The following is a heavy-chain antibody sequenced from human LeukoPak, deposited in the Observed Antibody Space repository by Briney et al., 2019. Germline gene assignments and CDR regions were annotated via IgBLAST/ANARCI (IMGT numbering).Heavy chain of an antibody. D-gene: IGHD6-19*01. CDR2: IYPNGNT. CDR3: AKVKYSSGTTYYFDY. J-gene: IGHJ4*02. Sequence: PGGSLRLSCAASGFTVSSNYMNRVRQAPGKGLEWVSMIYPNGNTFYTDSVKGRFTISRDNSKNTLDLQMSSLRAEDTAVYYCAKVKYSSGTTYYFDYWGQGTLVTVSS. CDR1: GFTVSSNY. V-gene: IGHV3-66*01.